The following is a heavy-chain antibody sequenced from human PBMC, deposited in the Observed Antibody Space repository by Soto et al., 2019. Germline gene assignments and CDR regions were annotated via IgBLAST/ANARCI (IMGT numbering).Heavy chain of an antibody. J-gene: IGHJ5*02. V-gene: IGHV1-3*01. CDR3: ARDRCSSTSCYLFDP. CDR1: GYTFTSYA. Sequence: ASVKVSCKASGYTFTSYAMHWVRQAPGQRLEWMGWINAGNGNTKYSQKFQGRVTITRDTSASTAYMELSSLRSEDTAVYYCARDRCSSTSCYLFDPWVQGTLVTVSS. D-gene: IGHD2-2*01. CDR2: INAGNGNT.